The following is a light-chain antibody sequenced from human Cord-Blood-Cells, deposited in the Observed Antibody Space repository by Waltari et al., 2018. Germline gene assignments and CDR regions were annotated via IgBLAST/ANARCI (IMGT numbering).Light chain of an antibody. V-gene: IGLV2-8*01. CDR3: SSYAGSNAYV. CDR2: EVS. Sequence: QSALTQPPSASGSPGQSVTISCTGTSRDVGGYDYVSWYQQHPGKAPNLMIYEVSKRPSGVPDRFSGSKSGNTASLTVSGLQAEDEADYYCSSYAGSNAYVFGTGTKVTVL. CDR1: SRDVGGYDY. J-gene: IGLJ1*01.